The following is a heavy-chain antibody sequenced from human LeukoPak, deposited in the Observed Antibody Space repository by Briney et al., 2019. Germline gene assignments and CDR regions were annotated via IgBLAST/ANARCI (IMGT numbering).Heavy chain of an antibody. V-gene: IGHV3-21*01. Sequence: GGSLRLSCAASGFTFRRYGMSWVRQAPGKGLEWVSSITASSTAIYSADSVKGRFTISRDNAKNFLYLQMNSLRAEDTAVYYCARTYYDILTGYNPYFDYWGQGILVTVSS. D-gene: IGHD3-9*01. J-gene: IGHJ4*02. CDR3: ARTYYDILTGYNPYFDY. CDR1: GFTFRRYG. CDR2: ITASSTAI.